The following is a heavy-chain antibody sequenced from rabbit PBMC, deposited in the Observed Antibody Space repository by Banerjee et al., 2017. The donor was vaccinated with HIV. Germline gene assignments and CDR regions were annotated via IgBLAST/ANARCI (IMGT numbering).Heavy chain of an antibody. J-gene: IGHJ4*01. V-gene: IGHV1S45*01. CDR2: ISTSSGNT. Sequence: QEQLVESGGDLVKPEGSLTLTCTASGFSFSSYWICWVRQAPGKGLEWIACISTSSGNTVYATWAKGRFTISRTSSTTVALQMTSLTAADTATYFCARDLAGVIGWNFDLWGPGTLVTVS. CDR3: ARDLAGVIGWNFDL. D-gene: IGHD4-1*01. CDR1: GFSFSSYW.